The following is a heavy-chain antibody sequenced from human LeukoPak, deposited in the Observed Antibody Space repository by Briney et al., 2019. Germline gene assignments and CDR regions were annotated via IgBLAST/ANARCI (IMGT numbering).Heavy chain of an antibody. D-gene: IGHD1-26*01. Sequence: GGSLRLSCAASGFSFSYYGMNWVRQAPGEGLEWVSSITSSSSYKKYADSVKGRFTISRDNARNSLYLQMDSLRAEDTAIYYCAKDLGLSVGTTPFDFWGQGTLVTVSS. V-gene: IGHV3-21*04. CDR1: GFSFSYYG. CDR3: AKDLGLSVGTTPFDF. CDR2: ITSSSSYK. J-gene: IGHJ4*02.